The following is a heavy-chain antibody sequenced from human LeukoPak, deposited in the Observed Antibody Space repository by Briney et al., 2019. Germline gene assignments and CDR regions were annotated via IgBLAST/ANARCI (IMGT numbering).Heavy chain of an antibody. Sequence: GGSLRLSCAASGFTFSSYGMHWVRQAPGKGLEWVAVIPYDGSNKCYADSVKGRFTISRDNSKNTLYLRMNSLRAEDTAVYYCAKAGIAAAADPWGQGTLVTVSS. V-gene: IGHV3-30*18. CDR3: AKAGIAAAADP. CDR1: GFTFSSYG. D-gene: IGHD6-13*01. J-gene: IGHJ5*02. CDR2: IPYDGSNK.